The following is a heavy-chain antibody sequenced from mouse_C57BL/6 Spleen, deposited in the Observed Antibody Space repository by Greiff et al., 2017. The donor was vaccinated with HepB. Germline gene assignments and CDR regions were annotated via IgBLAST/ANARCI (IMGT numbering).Heavy chain of an antibody. D-gene: IGHD3-2*02. J-gene: IGHJ2*01. CDR3: ARVRQFNFDY. Sequence: VQLVESGAELVRPGSSVKLSCKASGYTFTSYWMDWVKQRPGQGLEWIGNIYPSDSETHYNQKFKDKATLTVDKSSSTAYMQLSSLTSEDSAVYYCARVRQFNFDYWGQGTTLTVSS. V-gene: IGHV1-61*01. CDR2: IYPSDSET. CDR1: GYTFTSYW.